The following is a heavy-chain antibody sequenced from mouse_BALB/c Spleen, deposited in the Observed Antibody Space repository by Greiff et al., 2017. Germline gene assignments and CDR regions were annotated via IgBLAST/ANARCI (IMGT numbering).Heavy chain of an antibody. V-gene: IGHV5-9-4*01. J-gene: IGHJ4*01. CDR2: ISSGGSYT. CDR3: SRSGYRYVGYAMDY. Sequence: EVKLMESGGGLVKPGGSLKLSCAASGFTFSSYAMSWVRQSPEKRLEWVAEISSGGSYTYYPDTVTGRFTISRDNPKNTLFLLMTSLRSEETAMYYCSRSGYRYVGYAMDYWGQGTSVTVSS. D-gene: IGHD2-14*01. CDR1: GFTFSSYA.